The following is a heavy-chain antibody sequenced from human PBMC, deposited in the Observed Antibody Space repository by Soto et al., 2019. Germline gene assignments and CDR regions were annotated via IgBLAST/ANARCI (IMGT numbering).Heavy chain of an antibody. CDR2: ISGSGGAT. CDR1: GFTFTRFA. CDR3: AKTLLSTSWYGLHDY. Sequence: GGSLRLSCAASGFTFTRFAVSWVRQAPGKGLEWVSAISGSGGATYYADSVKGRFTISRDNSRNTLHLQMNSLRVEDTALYYCAKTLLSTSWYGLHDYVSQGTLVTVSS. D-gene: IGHD6-13*01. V-gene: IGHV3-23*01. J-gene: IGHJ4*02.